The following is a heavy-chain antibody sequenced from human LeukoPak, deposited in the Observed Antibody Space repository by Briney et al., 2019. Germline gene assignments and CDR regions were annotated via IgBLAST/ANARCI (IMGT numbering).Heavy chain of an antibody. D-gene: IGHD1-1*01. V-gene: IGHV4-59*12. J-gene: IGHJ3*02. CDR1: GGSISTYY. CDR3: ARVGDWNDLGPPTDVFDI. CDR2: ISYIVST. Sequence: PETLSLTCTVSGGSISTYYWTWIRQPPGKGLEWFGYISYIVSTKYIPCVKSRVTISVDASKNHFSLKLGSVPAADTAVYYCARVGDWNDLGPPTDVFDIWGQGTMVTVSS.